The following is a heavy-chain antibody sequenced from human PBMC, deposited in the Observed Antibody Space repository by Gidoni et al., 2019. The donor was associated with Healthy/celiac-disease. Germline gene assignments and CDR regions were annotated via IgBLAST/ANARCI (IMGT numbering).Heavy chain of an antibody. CDR3: ARNQRQYSGYDAWYFDL. V-gene: IGHV4-34*01. J-gene: IGHJ2*01. Sequence: QVQLQQWGAGLLKPSETLSLTCAVYGGSFSGYYWGWIRQPPGKGLEWIGEINHSGSTNYSPSLKSRVTISVDTSKNQFSLKLSSVTAADTAGYYCARNQRQYSGYDAWYFDLWGRGTLVTVSS. D-gene: IGHD5-12*01. CDR1: GGSFSGYY. CDR2: INHSGST.